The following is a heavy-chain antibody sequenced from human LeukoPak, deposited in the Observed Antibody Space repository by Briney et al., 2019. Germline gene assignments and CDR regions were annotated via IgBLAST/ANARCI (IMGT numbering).Heavy chain of an antibody. CDR1: GFTFSSYA. D-gene: IGHD3-22*01. CDR2: ITTSGDNT. V-gene: IGHV3-23*01. Sequence: RGSLRLSCAASGFTFSSYAMSWVRQAPGKGLEWVSSITTSGDNTYYADSVKGRFTISRDNSKNTLCLQMNSLRAEDTAVYYCAKRGAYDNSYFDYWGQGTLVTV. CDR3: AKRGAYDNSYFDY. J-gene: IGHJ4*02.